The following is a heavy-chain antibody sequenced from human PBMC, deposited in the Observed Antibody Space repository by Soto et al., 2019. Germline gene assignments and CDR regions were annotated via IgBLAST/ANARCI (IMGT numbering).Heavy chain of an antibody. CDR1: GGTFSSYA. CDR3: GSQPCSGGSCYSS. J-gene: IGHJ4*02. D-gene: IGHD2-15*01. Sequence: QVQLVQSGAEVKKPGSSVKVSCKASGGTFSSYAISWVRQAPGQGLEWMGGIIPIVGTANYAKKFQGRATITADESTSRAYMERGSLRSEGTAVYYCGSQPCSGGSCYSSWGQGPLFTVS. V-gene: IGHV1-69*01. CDR2: IIPIVGTA.